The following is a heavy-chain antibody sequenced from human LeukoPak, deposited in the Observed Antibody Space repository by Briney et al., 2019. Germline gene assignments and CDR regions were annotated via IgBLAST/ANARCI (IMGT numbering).Heavy chain of an antibody. CDR1: GFTFSSYA. D-gene: IGHD6-19*01. CDR2: ISGSGIST. V-gene: IGHV3-23*01. J-gene: IGHJ4*02. CDR3: AKASYSSGWRKFDY. Sequence: PGGSLRLSCAASGFTFSSYAMSWVRQAPGKGLEWVSGISGSGISTYYADSVKGRFTISRDNSKNTLYLQMNSLRAEDTAVYYCAKASYSSGWRKFDYWGQGTLVTVSS.